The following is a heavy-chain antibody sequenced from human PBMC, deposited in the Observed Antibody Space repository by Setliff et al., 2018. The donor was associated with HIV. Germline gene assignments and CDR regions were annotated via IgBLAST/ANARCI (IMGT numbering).Heavy chain of an antibody. CDR3: ARVKSIKTTLVRLWPRFDL. D-gene: IGHD3-10*01. CDR2: INHSGST. J-gene: IGHJ5*02. Sequence: SETLSLTCTVSGGSISSHFWSWIRQPPGKGLEWIGEINHSGSTYDNPSLKSRVTMSVDTSKKQFSLKVRSLTAADTGLYYCARVKSIKTTLVRLWPRFDLWGQGTQVTVSS. CDR1: GGSISSHF. V-gene: IGHV4-59*04.